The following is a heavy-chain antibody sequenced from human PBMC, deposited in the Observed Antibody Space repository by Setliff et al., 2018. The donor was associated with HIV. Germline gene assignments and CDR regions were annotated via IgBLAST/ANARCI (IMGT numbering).Heavy chain of an antibody. Sequence: ETLSLTCAVYGGSFSGYYWSWIRQPPGKGLEWIGEINHSGSTNFNPSLKSRVTISVDTSKNQFSLKLSSVTAADTAVYYCARGGLTAAGTLLIVGYFDYWGQGTLVTVSS. CDR3: ARGGLTAAGTLLIVGYFDY. CDR1: GGSFSGYY. V-gene: IGHV4-34*01. D-gene: IGHD6-13*01. J-gene: IGHJ4*02. CDR2: INHSGST.